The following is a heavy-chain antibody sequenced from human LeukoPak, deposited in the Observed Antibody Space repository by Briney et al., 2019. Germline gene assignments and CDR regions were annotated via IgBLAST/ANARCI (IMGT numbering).Heavy chain of an antibody. D-gene: IGHD3-3*01. CDR1: GFTFSAYG. J-gene: IGHJ4*02. CDR2: ISDTVRDT. CDR3: AKDNYGGIFAA. V-gene: IGHV3-23*01. Sequence: PGESLRLSCAASGFTFSAYGMSWVRQAPGKGLEWVSHISDTVRDTWYANSVKGRFIISRDNSRDTVYLQMSSLRPEDTALYFCAKDNYGGIFAAGGQGTLVTVSS.